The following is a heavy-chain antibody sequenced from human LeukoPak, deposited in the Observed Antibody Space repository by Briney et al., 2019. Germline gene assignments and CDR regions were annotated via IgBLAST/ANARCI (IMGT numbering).Heavy chain of an antibody. Sequence: SVKVYCKASGGTFSSYAISWVRQAPGQGLEWMGGIIPIFGTANYAQKFQGRVTITADKSTSTAYMELSSLRSEDTAVYYCARSGFGSGSYQNWGQGTLVTVSS. V-gene: IGHV1-69*06. CDR2: IIPIFGTA. J-gene: IGHJ4*02. CDR3: ARSGFGSGSYQN. CDR1: GGTFSSYA. D-gene: IGHD3-10*01.